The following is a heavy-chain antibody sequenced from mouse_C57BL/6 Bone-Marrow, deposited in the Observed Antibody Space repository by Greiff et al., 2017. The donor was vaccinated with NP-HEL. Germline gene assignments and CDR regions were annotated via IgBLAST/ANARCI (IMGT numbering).Heavy chain of an antibody. Sequence: VQLQQSGPELVKPGASVKISCKASGYSFTGYYMNWVKQSPEKSLEWIGEINPSTGGTTYNQKFKAKATLTVDKSSSTAYMQLKSLTSEDSAVYYCTRRATEYYFDDWGKGTTLTVSS. D-gene: IGHD3-2*01. CDR3: TRRATEYYFDD. CDR2: INPSTGGT. J-gene: IGHJ2*01. V-gene: IGHV1-42*01. CDR1: GYSFTGYY.